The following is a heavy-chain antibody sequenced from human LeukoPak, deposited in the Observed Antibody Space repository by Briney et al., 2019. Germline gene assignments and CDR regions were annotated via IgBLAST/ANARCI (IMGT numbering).Heavy chain of an antibody. CDR2: FDPEDGET. Sequence: ASVKVSCKVSGYTLTELSMHWVRQAPGKGLEWMGGFDPEDGETIYAQKFQGRVTMTEDTSTDTAYMELSSLRSEDTAVYYCATWSRYSGYPRHNYYYYYMDVWGKGTTVTVSS. V-gene: IGHV1-24*01. CDR3: ATWSRYSGYPRHNYYYYYMDV. J-gene: IGHJ6*03. CDR1: GYTLTELS. D-gene: IGHD5-12*01.